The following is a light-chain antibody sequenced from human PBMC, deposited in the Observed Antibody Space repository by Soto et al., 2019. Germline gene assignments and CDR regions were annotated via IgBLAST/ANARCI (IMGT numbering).Light chain of an antibody. J-gene: IGLJ1*01. Sequence: QSVLTQPPSASGTPGQRVTISCSGSSSNIGDHTVDWDQQVPGAAPELMIYEVSNRPSGASDRFSGSKSGNTACLTISGLKAEHAADYYCSSKRNSSTLGVFGTGTKVTVL. CDR2: EVS. V-gene: IGLV1-44*01. CDR1: SSNIGDHT. CDR3: SSKRNSSTLGV.